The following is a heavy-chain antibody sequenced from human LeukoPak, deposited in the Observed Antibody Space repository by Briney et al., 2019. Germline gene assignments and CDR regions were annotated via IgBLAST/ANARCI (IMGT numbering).Heavy chain of an antibody. Sequence: GRSLRLSCAASGFTFDDYAMHWVRQAPGKGLEWVSGISWSSGSIGYADSVKGRFTISRDNAKNSLYLQMNSLRAEDAALYYCAKVGSSGTKESDYWGQGTLVTVSS. CDR3: AKVGSSGTKESDY. V-gene: IGHV3-9*01. J-gene: IGHJ4*02. CDR2: ISWSSGSI. D-gene: IGHD6-6*01. CDR1: GFTFDDYA.